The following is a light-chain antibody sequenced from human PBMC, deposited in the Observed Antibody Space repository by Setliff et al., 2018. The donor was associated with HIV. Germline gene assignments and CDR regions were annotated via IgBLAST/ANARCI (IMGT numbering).Light chain of an antibody. CDR3: CSYAGIYTYV. CDR2: AVS. Sequence: QSVLTQPPSASGSPGQSVTISCTGTSSDVGGYDYVSWYQQHPGKAPKLMIYAVSKRPSGVPDRFSGSKSGNTASLTISGLQAEDEADYYCCSYAGIYTYVFGSGTKVTVL. J-gene: IGLJ1*01. V-gene: IGLV2-11*01. CDR1: SSDVGGYDY.